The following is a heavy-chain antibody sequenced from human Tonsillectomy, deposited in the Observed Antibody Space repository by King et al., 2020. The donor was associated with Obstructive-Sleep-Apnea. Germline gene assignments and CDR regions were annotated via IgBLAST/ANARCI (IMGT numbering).Heavy chain of an antibody. CDR1: GGSFSGYY. D-gene: IGHD3-10*01. Sequence: VQLQQWGAGLLKPSETLSLTCAVYGGSFSGYYWSWIRQPPGKGLEWIGEINHSGSTNYNPSLKSRVTISVDTSKNQFSLKLSSVTAADTAVYYCARGRSYGSGSYYTDGNWGQGTLVTVSS. V-gene: IGHV4-34*01. CDR2: INHSGST. CDR3: ARGRSYGSGSYYTDGN. J-gene: IGHJ4*02.